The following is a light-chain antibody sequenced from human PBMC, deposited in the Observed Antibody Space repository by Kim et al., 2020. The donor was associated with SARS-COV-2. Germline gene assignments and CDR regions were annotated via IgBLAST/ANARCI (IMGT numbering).Light chain of an antibody. J-gene: IGLJ3*02. V-gene: IGLV6-57*03. CDR2: EDN. CDR3: QSYDSSNLWV. CDR1: SGSIASNY. Sequence: KTVTSSCTRSSGSIASNYVQCYQPRPGSAPTTVIYEDNQRPSGVPDRFSGSIDSSSNSASLTISGLKTEDEADYYCQSYDSSNLWVFGGGTKLTVL.